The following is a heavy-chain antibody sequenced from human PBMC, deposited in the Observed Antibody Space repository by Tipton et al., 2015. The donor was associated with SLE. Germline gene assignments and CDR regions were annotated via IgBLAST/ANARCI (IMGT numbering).Heavy chain of an antibody. D-gene: IGHD3/OR15-3a*01. CDR1: GGSISSFH. J-gene: IGHJ4*02. CDR2: IYYSGST. Sequence: TLSLTCTVSGGSISSFHWSWIRQPPGKGLEWIGYIYYSGSTNYNPSLKSRVTISVDTSKNHFSLKLSPVTAADTAFYYCARHAGLDYYFDYWGQGTLVTVSS. V-gene: IGHV4-59*08. CDR3: ARHAGLDYYFDY.